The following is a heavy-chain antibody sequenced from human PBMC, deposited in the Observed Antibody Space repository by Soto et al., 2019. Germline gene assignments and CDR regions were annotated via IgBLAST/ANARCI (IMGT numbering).Heavy chain of an antibody. D-gene: IGHD3-3*01. J-gene: IGHJ5*02. V-gene: IGHV4-59*01. CDR2: IYYSGST. CDR1: GGSISSYY. Sequence: SETLSLTCTVSGGSISSYYWSWIRQPPGKGLEWIGYIYYSGSTNYNPSLKSRVTISVDTSKNQFSLKLSSVTAADTAVYYCAREGPFWSGYYRYNWFDPWGQGTLVTVSS. CDR3: AREGPFWSGYYRYNWFDP.